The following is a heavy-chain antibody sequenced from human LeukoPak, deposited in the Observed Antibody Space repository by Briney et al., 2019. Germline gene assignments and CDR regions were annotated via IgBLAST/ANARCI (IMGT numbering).Heavy chain of an antibody. CDR1: GFTFSSYW. J-gene: IGHJ4*02. CDR2: IKSDGSRT. D-gene: IGHD2-15*01. V-gene: IGHV3-74*01. Sequence: GGSLRLSCAVPGFTFSSYWMHWVRQAPGKGLVWVSRIKSDGSRTDYADSVKGRFTISRDNAKNTLYLQMNSLRAEDTAVYYCARELPFDYWGQGTLVTVSS. CDR3: ARELPFDY.